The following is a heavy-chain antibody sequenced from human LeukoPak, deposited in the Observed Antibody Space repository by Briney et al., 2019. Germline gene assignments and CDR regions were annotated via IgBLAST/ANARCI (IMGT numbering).Heavy chain of an antibody. V-gene: IGHV1-8*02. D-gene: IGHD7-27*01. CDR2: MNPNSGNT. CDR1: GGTFSSYD. CDR3: ARARTDLESGDLAYAFEI. J-gene: IGHJ3*02. Sequence: ASVKVSCKASGGTFSSYDINWVRQAAGQGLEWMGWMNPNSGNTGYAEKFQGRVSMTRNNPISTAYMELSGLRSEDTAVYYCARARTDLESGDLAYAFEIWGQGTMITVSS.